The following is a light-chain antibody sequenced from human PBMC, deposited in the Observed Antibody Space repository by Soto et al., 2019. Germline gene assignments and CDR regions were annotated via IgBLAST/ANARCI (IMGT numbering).Light chain of an antibody. J-gene: IGKJ4*01. V-gene: IGKV3-11*01. CDR3: QQRYDWPLT. CDR2: DAS. CDR1: QTVYNY. Sequence: EIVLTQSPATLSLSPGERATLSCRASQTVYNYLVWYQQRPGRAPRLLISDASNRATGIPARFSGSGSGTDFTLTINSLEPEDLAIYFCQQRYDWPLTFGGGSKIEMK.